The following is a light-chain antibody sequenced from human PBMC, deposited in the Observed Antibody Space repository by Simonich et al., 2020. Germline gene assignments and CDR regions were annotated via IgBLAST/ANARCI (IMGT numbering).Light chain of an antibody. V-gene: IGKV3-15*01. CDR1: QSVSSN. CDR2: GAS. Sequence: EIVMTQSPATLSVSPGERATLSCRASQSVSSNLACYQQKPSQAPRLLSYGASTRATGIPARFSGSGSGTEFTLTISSMQSEDFVVYYCQQYNNWPYTFGQGTKLEIK. J-gene: IGKJ2*01. CDR3: QQYNNWPYT.